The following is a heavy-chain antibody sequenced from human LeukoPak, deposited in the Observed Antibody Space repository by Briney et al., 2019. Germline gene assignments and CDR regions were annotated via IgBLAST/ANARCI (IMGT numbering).Heavy chain of an antibody. D-gene: IGHD5-24*01. V-gene: IGHV4-39*07. J-gene: IGHJ2*01. CDR3: ARLYNRFAYWYFDL. Sequence: SETPSLTCTFSGGSFTSGSYFWGLIRQPPGKGLEWIGRISYTGSTDYNPSLKSRVSISVDTSKNQFSLNLTSVTAADTAVYYCARLYNRFAYWYFDLWGRGTLVTVSS. CDR2: ISYTGST. CDR1: GGSFTSGSYF.